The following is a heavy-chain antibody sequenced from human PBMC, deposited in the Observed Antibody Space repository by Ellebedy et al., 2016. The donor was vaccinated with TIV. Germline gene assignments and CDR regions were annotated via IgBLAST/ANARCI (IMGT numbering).Heavy chain of an antibody. V-gene: IGHV3-30*18. D-gene: IGHD6-19*01. J-gene: IGHJ4*02. CDR2: ISYDGSNK. Sequence: GESLKISXAASGFTFSSYGMHWVRQAPGKGLEWVAVISYDGSNKYYADSVKGRFTISRDNSKNTLYLQMNSLRAEDTAVYYCAKDRLGQWLVDRVYFDYWGQGTLVTVSS. CDR3: AKDRLGQWLVDRVYFDY. CDR1: GFTFSSYG.